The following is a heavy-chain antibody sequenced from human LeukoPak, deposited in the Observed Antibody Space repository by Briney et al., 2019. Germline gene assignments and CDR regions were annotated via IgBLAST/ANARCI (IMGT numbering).Heavy chain of an antibody. V-gene: IGHV3-21*04. J-gene: IGHJ4*02. D-gene: IGHD3-10*01. CDR3: AKDINRGRLLSFDFDY. CDR1: GFTFSNYN. Sequence: PGGSLRVSCAASGFTFSNYNMNWVRQAPGKGLEWVSSITTTSSYIYYADSVKGRFTISRDNAKNSLYLQMNSLRAEDTALYYCAKDINRGRLLSFDFDYWGQGTLVTVSS. CDR2: ITTTSSYI.